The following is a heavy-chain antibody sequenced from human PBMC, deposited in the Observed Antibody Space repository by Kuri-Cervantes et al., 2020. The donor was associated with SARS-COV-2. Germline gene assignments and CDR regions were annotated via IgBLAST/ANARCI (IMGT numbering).Heavy chain of an antibody. J-gene: IGHJ4*02. V-gene: IGHV4-39*01. D-gene: IGHD5-18*01. Sequence: SETLSLTCTVSGGSISSSSYYWGWIRQPPGKGLEWIGSIYYSGSTYYNPSLKSRVTISVDTSKNQFSLKLSSVTAADTAVYYCARHECWFPLWLPFDYWGQGTLVTVSS. CDR3: ARHECWFPLWLPFDY. CDR2: IYYSGST. CDR1: GGSISSSSYY.